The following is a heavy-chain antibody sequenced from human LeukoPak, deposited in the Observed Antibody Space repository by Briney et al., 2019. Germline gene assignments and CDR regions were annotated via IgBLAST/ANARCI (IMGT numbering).Heavy chain of an antibody. V-gene: IGHV3-23*01. CDR2: ISGSGGST. J-gene: IGHJ4*02. CDR3: AKSPITSGALYYSDY. D-gene: IGHD3-16*01. Sequence: GGSLRLFCEASGFNFSSYAMSWVRQAPGKGLEWVSGISGSGGSTFYADSVKGRFTISRDNSKSTLYLQMNSLRAEDTAVYYCAKSPITSGALYYSDYWGQGTLVTVSS. CDR1: GFNFSSYA.